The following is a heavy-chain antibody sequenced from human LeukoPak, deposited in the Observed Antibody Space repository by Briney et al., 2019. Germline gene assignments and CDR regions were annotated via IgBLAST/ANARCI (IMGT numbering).Heavy chain of an antibody. D-gene: IGHD2-21*02. V-gene: IGHV3-23*01. CDR3: AKVSCGGNCFYASDV. Sequence: GGSLRLSCATSGFTFSSYAMNWVRQAPGKGLEWVAGISASSGNTFYADSVKGRFTISGDSSKSTLFLQMNSLRAEDTAVYYCAKVSCGGNCFYASDVWGRGTMVAVSS. J-gene: IGHJ3*01. CDR2: ISASSGNT. CDR1: GFTFSSYA.